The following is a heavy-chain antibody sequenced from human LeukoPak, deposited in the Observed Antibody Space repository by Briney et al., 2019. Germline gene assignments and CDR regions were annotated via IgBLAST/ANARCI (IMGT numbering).Heavy chain of an antibody. CDR2: IYYSGST. D-gene: IGHD3-3*01. CDR3: AREVAWLLDSLLDDAFDI. CDR1: GGSISSGDYC. Sequence: SQTLSLTCTVSGGSISSGDYCCSWIRQPPGKGLEWIGYIYYSGSTYYNPSLKSRVTISVDTSKNQFSLKLSSVTAADTAVYDCAREVAWLLDSLLDDAFDIWGQGTMVTVSS. J-gene: IGHJ3*02. V-gene: IGHV4-30-4*01.